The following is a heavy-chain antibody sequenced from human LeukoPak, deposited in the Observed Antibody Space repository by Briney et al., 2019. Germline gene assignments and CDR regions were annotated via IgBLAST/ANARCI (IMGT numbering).Heavy chain of an antibody. CDR3: ARRGPAHYDILTGTYYGMDV. D-gene: IGHD3-9*01. J-gene: IGHJ6*02. CDR1: GGSVSSGSYY. V-gene: IGHV4-61*01. Sequence: SETLSLTCTVSGGSVSSGSYYWSWLRQPPGKGLEWIGYIYYSGSTNYNPSLKSRVTISVDTSKNQFSLKLSSVTAADTAVYYCARRGPAHYDILTGTYYGMDVWGQGTTVTVSS. CDR2: IYYSGST.